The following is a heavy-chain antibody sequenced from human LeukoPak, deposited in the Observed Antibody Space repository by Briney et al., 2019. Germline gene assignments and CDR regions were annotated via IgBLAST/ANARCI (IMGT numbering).Heavy chain of an antibody. J-gene: IGHJ4*02. CDR2: INHSGST. Sequence: SETLSLTCTVSGYSISSGYYWSWIRQPPGKGLEWIGEINHSGSTNYNPSLKSRVTISVDTSKNQFSLKLCSVTAADTAVYYCARLPTYYYDSKRYYFDYWGQGTLVTVSS. CDR1: GYSISSGYY. V-gene: IGHV4-38-2*02. CDR3: ARLPTYYYDSKRYYFDY. D-gene: IGHD3-22*01.